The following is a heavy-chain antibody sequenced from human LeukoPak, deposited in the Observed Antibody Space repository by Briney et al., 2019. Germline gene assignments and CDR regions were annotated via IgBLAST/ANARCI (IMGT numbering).Heavy chain of an antibody. CDR1: GGSISSYY. V-gene: IGHV4-59*12. Sequence: SETLSLTCTVSGGSISSYYWSWILQPPGKGLEWIGYIYYSGSTTYNPSLKSRVTISVDTSKNQFSLKLSSVTAADTAVYYCARDHDREGFCFDYWGQGTPVTVSS. CDR3: ARDHDREGFCFDY. D-gene: IGHD1-1*01. J-gene: IGHJ4*02. CDR2: IYYSGST.